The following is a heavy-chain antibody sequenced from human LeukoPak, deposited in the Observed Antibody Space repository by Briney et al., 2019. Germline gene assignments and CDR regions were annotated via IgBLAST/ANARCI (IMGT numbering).Heavy chain of an antibody. CDR1: GFTFSSYA. V-gene: IGHV3-23*01. CDR2: ISGSGGST. CDR3: AKHCSSTSCYTD. D-gene: IGHD2-2*02. Sequence: GGSLRLSCAASGFTFSSYAMSWVRQAPGKGLEWVSAISGSGGSTYYADSVKGRFTIPRDNSKNTLYLQMNSLRAEDTAVYYCAKHCSSTSCYTDWGQGTLVTVSS. J-gene: IGHJ4*02.